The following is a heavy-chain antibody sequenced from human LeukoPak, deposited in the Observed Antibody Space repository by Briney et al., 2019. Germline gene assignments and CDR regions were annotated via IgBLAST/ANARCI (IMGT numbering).Heavy chain of an antibody. D-gene: IGHD2-2*01. CDR2: ISGTGRTR. CDR1: GFTFSTYE. V-gene: IGHV3-48*03. Sequence: PGGSLRLSCAASGFTFSTYEMNWVRHAPGKGLEWVSYISGTGRTRNYADSVKGRFTISRDNAKNSLYLQMNSLRAEDTAVYYCARWEYCSSTYCSFDYWGQGTLVTVSS. J-gene: IGHJ4*02. CDR3: ARWEYCSSTYCSFDY.